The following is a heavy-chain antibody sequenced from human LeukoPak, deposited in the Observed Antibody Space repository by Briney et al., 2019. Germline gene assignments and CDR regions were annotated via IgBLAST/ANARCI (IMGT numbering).Heavy chain of an antibody. CDR2: IYYTGST. J-gene: IGHJ4*02. Sequence: SETPSLTCTVSGGSISNYYWSWIRQPPGKGLEWIGYIYYTGSTNYNPSLTSRVNISVDTSKNQFSLNLTSVTAADTAVYYCARWGSIAVARFDYWGQGTLVTLST. CDR1: GGSISNYY. V-gene: IGHV4-59*01. D-gene: IGHD6-6*01. CDR3: ARWGSIAVARFDY.